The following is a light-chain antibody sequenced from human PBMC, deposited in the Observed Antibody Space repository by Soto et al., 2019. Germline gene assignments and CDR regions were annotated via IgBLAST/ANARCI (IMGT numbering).Light chain of an antibody. J-gene: IGKJ4*01. V-gene: IGKV3-20*01. CDR2: GAS. CDR1: QSVSSSY. Sequence: EIVLTQSPGTLSLSPGERATLSCRASQSVSSSYLAWYQQKPGQAPRLLIYGASSRATGIPDRFSGSGSGTDFTLTISRLEPEDFAVYYCQQYDGSLGLTFGGGTKVEIQ. CDR3: QQYDGSLGLT.